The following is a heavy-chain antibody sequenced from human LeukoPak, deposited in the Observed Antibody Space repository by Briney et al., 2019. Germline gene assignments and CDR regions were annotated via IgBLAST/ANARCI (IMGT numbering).Heavy chain of an antibody. J-gene: IGHJ1*01. Sequence: GASVKVSCKASGYTFTSYYMHWVRQAPGQGLEWMGIINPSGGSTSYAQKFQGRVTMTRDTSASTAYMELSSLRSEDTAVYYCARSASTKYFQHWGQGTLVTVSS. V-gene: IGHV1-46*01. CDR1: GYTFTSYY. CDR3: ARSASTKYFQH. D-gene: IGHD1-26*01. CDR2: INPSGGST.